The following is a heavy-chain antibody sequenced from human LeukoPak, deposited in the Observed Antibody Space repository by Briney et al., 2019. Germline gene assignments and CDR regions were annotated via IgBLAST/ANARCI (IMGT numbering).Heavy chain of an antibody. CDR1: GGSISSYY. CDR2: IYTSGST. J-gene: IGHJ6*03. CDR3: AREWADGCSGGSCYSLGYYYYYMDV. D-gene: IGHD2-15*01. Sequence: NPPETLSLTCTVSGGSISSYYWSWIRQPAGKGLEWIGRIYTSGSTNYNPSLKSRVTMSVDTSKNQFSLKLSSVTAAGTAVYYCAREWADGCSGGSCYSLGYYYYYMDVWGKGTTVTVSS. V-gene: IGHV4-4*07.